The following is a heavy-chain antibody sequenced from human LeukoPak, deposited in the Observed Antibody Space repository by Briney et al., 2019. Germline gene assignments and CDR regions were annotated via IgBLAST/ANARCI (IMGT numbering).Heavy chain of an antibody. CDR3: AKEALVVVTAESSFDY. Sequence: PGGSLRLSCAASGFTFISYWLTWVRQAPGKGLEWVANIKQDGSEKYYVGSVKGRFTISRDNAKNSLYLQMNSLRAEDTAVYYCAKEALVVVTAESSFDYWGQGTLVTVSS. V-gene: IGHV3-7*01. D-gene: IGHD2-21*02. J-gene: IGHJ4*02. CDR1: GFTFISYW. CDR2: IKQDGSEK.